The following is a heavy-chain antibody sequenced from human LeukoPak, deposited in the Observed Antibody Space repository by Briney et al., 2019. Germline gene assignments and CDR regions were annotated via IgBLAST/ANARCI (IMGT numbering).Heavy chain of an antibody. Sequence: GWGLRISCVACRFILDGSARHEVRQASGTGLEWFGRIRSKADSYTTAYAASVKGRFIVSRDDSKNTAYLQMNSLKTEDTAVYYCRAAADLNDYWGQGTLVSVSS. CDR2: IRSKADSYTT. D-gene: IGHD6-13*01. CDR1: RFILDGSA. J-gene: IGHJ4*02. V-gene: IGHV3-73*01. CDR3: RAAADLNDY.